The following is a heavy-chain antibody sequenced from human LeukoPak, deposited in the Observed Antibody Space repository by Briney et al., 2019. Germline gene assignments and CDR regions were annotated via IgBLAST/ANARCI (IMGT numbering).Heavy chain of an antibody. V-gene: IGHV4-34*01. CDR1: GGSCSGYY. CDR3: ASYYYYMDV. Sequence: SETLSLTCAVYGGSCSGYYWSWIRQPPGKGLEWIGEINHRGSTNYNPSLKSRVPISVDTSKNQFSLKLSSVTASDTAVYYCASYYYYMDVWGKGTTVTVSS. CDR2: INHRGST. J-gene: IGHJ6*03.